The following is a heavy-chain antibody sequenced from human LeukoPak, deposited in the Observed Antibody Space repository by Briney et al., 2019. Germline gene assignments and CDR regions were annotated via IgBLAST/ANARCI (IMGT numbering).Heavy chain of an antibody. J-gene: IGHJ5*02. V-gene: IGHV4-61*01. Sequence: PSETLSLTCTVSGGSINSETYYWSWIRQPPGTGLEWIGYIYSSGSTNYNSLVKSRVTISVDTSKNQFSLRLTSVTTADTAVYYCATLSRWNYEWFDPWGQGILVTVSS. CDR3: ATLSRWNYEWFDP. CDR1: GGSINSETYY. D-gene: IGHD1-7*01. CDR2: IYSSGST.